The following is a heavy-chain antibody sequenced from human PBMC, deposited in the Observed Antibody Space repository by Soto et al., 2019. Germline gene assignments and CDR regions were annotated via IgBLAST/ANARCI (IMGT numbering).Heavy chain of an antibody. CDR3: AKVKTVATIIYDY. J-gene: IGHJ4*02. CDR1: GFTFSSYG. V-gene: IGHV3-30*18. Sequence: GGSLRLSCAASGFTFSSYGMHWVRQAPGKGLEWVAVISYDGSNKYYADSVKGRFTISRDNSKNTLYLQMNSLRAEDTAVYYCAKVKTVATIIYDYWGQGTLVTVSS. CDR2: ISYDGSNK. D-gene: IGHD5-12*01.